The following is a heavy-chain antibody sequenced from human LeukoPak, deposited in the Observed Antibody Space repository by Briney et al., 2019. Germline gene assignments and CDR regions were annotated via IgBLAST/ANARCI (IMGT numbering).Heavy chain of an antibody. CDR2: ISASGGST. J-gene: IGHJ3*02. V-gene: IGHV3-23*01. CDR1: GFTFSSSA. CDR3: ATRPSSDSSGYLNAFEI. D-gene: IGHD3-22*01. Sequence: GGSLRLSCAASGFTFSSSAMSWVRQVPGKGLEWVSGISASGGSTYYADSVKGRFTISRDNAKNSLYLQMNSLRAEDTAVYYCATRPSSDSSGYLNAFEIWGQGTMVTVSS.